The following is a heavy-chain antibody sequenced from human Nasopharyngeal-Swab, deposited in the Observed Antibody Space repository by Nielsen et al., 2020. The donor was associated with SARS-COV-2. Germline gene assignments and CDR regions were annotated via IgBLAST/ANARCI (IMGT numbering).Heavy chain of an antibody. CDR3: ARGRVQLWFDPILFDAFDI. J-gene: IGHJ3*02. CDR2: IYYSGST. V-gene: IGHV4-31*02. Sequence: IRQPPGKGLEWIGYIYYSGSTYYNPSLKSRVTISVDTSKNQFSLKLSSVTAADTAVYYCARGRVQLWFDPILFDAFDIWGQGIMVTVSS. D-gene: IGHD5-18*01.